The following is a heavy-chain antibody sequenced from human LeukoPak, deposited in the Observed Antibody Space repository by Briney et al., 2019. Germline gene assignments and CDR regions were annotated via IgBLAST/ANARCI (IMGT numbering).Heavy chain of an antibody. CDR3: ARERTSCTNGVCRTPRWFDP. CDR2: IYISGTT. D-gene: IGHD2-8*01. CDR1: GGSISTYY. V-gene: IGHV4-4*07. J-gene: IGHJ5*02. Sequence: PLETLSLTCTVSGGSISTYYWTWIRQPAGKGLEWIGHIYISGTTNYSPSLKSRVTMSVDTSKNQSSLKLSSVTAADTAVYYCARERTSCTNGVCRTPRWFDPWGQGILVTVSS.